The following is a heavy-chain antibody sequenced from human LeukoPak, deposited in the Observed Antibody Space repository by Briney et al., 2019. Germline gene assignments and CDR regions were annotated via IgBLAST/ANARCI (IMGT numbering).Heavy chain of an antibody. V-gene: IGHV4-39*01. J-gene: IGHJ4*02. D-gene: IGHD6-19*01. CDR2: IYYSGST. CDR3: ARHHKTQWLVMGTDFDY. Sequence: WVRQAPGKGLEWIGSIYYSGSTYYNPSLKSRVTISVDTSKNQFSLKLSSVTAADTAVYYCARHHKTQWLVMGTDFDYWGQGTLVTVSS.